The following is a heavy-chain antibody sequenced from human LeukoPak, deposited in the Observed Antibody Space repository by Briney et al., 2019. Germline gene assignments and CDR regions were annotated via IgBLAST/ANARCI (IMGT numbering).Heavy chain of an antibody. CDR2: INTNTGNP. V-gene: IGHV7-4-1*02. J-gene: IGHJ4*02. D-gene: IGHD6-6*01. CDR3: ASSPVRASRGIAASGDFDY. CDR1: GYTFTSYG. Sequence: GASVKVSCKASGYTFTSYGISWVRQAPGQGLEWMGWINTNTGNPTYAQGFTGRFVFSLDTSVSTAYLQISSLKAEDTAVYYCASSPVRASRGIAASGDFDYWGQGTLVTVSS.